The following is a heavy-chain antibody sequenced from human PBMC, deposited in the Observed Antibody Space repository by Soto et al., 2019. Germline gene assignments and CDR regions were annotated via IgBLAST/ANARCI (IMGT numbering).Heavy chain of an antibody. J-gene: IGHJ5*02. CDR1: GGSISSSSYY. CDR2: IYYSGST. CDR3: ARGAGIFGVVIIGNWFDP. Sequence: SETLSLTCTVSGGSISSSSYYSGWIRQPPGKGLEWIGSIYYSGSTYYNPSLKSRVTISVDTSKNQFSLKLSSVTAADTAVYYCARGAGIFGVVIIGNWFDPWGQGTLVTVSS. D-gene: IGHD3-3*01. V-gene: IGHV4-39*01.